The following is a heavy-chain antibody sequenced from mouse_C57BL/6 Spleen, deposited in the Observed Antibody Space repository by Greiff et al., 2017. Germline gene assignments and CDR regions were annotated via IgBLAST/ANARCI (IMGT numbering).Heavy chain of an antibody. D-gene: IGHD2-3*01. J-gene: IGHJ2*01. CDR1: GYAFSSSW. Sequence: QVQLQQSGPELVKPGASVKISCKASGYAFSSSWMNWVKQRPGKGLEWIGRIYPGDGDTNYNGKFKGKATLTADKSSSTAYMQLSSLTSEDSEVYFCASNYDGDPRYWGQGTTLTVSS. CDR3: ASNYDGDPRY. V-gene: IGHV1-82*01. CDR2: IYPGDGDT.